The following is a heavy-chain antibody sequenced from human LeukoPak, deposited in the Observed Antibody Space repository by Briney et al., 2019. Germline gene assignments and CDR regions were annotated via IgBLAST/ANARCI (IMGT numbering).Heavy chain of an antibody. CDR1: GFTFSSYG. V-gene: IGHV3-33*01. Sequence: GRSLRLSCAASGFTFSSYGIHWVRQAPGMGLEWVAFISYDGSDKSYADSVMGRFTISRDNSKNMLYLQMSSLRAEDTAVFYCARDVTISGNNWFDPWGQGTLVTVSS. CDR2: ISYDGSDK. D-gene: IGHD5-24*01. J-gene: IGHJ5*02. CDR3: ARDVTISGNNWFDP.